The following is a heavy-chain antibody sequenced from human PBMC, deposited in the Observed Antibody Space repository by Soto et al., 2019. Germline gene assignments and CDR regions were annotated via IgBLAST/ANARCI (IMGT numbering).Heavy chain of an antibody. CDR3: ATEGEIVVVPAAIDIDS. D-gene: IGHD2-2*02. CDR2: ISGSGGST. Sequence: GGSLRLSCAASGFTFSSYAMSWVRQAPGKGLEWVSAISGSGGSTYYADSVKGRFTISRDNSKNTLYLQMNSLRAEDTAVYYCATEGEIVVVPAAIDIDSWGQGTLVTVSS. CDR1: GFTFSSYA. J-gene: IGHJ4*02. V-gene: IGHV3-23*01.